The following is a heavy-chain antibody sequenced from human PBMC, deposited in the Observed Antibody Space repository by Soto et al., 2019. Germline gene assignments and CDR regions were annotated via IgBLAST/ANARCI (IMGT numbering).Heavy chain of an antibody. CDR2: INPSGGSS. CDR3: ATDYYGSGSYYNRPLVY. Sequence: ASVKVSCKASGYTFTSYYMHWVRQAPGQGLEWMGIINPSGGSSNYAQKFQGRVTMTRDTSTSTVYMELSSLRSEDTAVYYCATDYYGSGSYYNRPLVYWGQGTLVTVSS. J-gene: IGHJ4*02. D-gene: IGHD3-10*01. CDR1: GYTFTSYY. V-gene: IGHV1-46*01.